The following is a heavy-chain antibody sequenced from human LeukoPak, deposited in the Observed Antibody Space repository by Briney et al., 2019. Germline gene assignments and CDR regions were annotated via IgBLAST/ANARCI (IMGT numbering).Heavy chain of an antibody. CDR1: GGTFSSYA. CDR2: IIPILGIA. V-gene: IGHV1-69*04. Sequence: SVTVSCKASGGTFSSYAISWVRQAPGQGLEWMGRIIPILGIANYAQKFQGRVTITADKSTSTAYMELSSLRSEDTAVYYCAANYGDTRGGAFDIWGQGTMVTVSS. D-gene: IGHD4-17*01. J-gene: IGHJ3*02. CDR3: AANYGDTRGGAFDI.